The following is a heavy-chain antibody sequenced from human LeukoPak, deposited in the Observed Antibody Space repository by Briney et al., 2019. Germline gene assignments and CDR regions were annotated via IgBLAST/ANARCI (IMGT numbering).Heavy chain of an antibody. D-gene: IGHD2-2*01. CDR1: GFTFSSYS. V-gene: IGHV3-21*01. J-gene: IGHJ4*02. Sequence: PGGSLRLSCAASGFTFSSYSMKWVRQAPGEGLEWVSSISSSSSHIYYADSVKGRFTISRDNAKNSLYLQMNSLRAEDTAVYYCARGGCSSASCAFDYWGQGTLVTVSS. CDR3: ARGGCSSASCAFDY. CDR2: ISSSSSHI.